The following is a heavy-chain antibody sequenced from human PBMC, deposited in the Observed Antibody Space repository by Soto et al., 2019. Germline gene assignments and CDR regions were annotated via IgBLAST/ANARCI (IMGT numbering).Heavy chain of an antibody. CDR2: MNPNNGNT. Sequence: QVQLVQSGAEVKKPGASVKVSCKAAAYTFTSYDINWVRQATGQDFEWMGWMNPNNGNTAYAQKCQGRVTMTMGTSKSTAFMELISLTSEDAAVYYCARGPRNWGVDYWGQGTLVTVSS. D-gene: IGHD7-27*01. J-gene: IGHJ4*02. V-gene: IGHV1-8*01. CDR1: AYTFTSYD. CDR3: ARGPRNWGVDY.